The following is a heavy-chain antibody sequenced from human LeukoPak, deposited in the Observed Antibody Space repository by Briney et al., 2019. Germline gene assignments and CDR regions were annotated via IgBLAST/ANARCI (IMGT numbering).Heavy chain of an antibody. D-gene: IGHD4-17*01. J-gene: IGHJ5*02. V-gene: IGHV4-4*07. CDR1: GGSISSYY. Sequence: SETLSLTCTVSGGSISSYYWSWIRQPAGKGLEWIGRIYTSGSTNYNPSLKSRVTMSVDTSKNQFSLKLSSVTAADTAVHYCARDLGGTVTNNWFDPWGQGTLVTVSS. CDR2: IYTSGST. CDR3: ARDLGGTVTNNWFDP.